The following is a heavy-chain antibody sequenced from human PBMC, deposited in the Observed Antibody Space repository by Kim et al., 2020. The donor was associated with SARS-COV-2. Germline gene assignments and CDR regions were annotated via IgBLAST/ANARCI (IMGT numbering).Heavy chain of an antibody. D-gene: IGHD2-2*02. J-gene: IGHJ3*02. CDR2: INHSGST. V-gene: IGHV4-34*01. CDR3: ARRKYCSSTSCYTGFRLAFDI. CDR1: GGSFSGYY. Sequence: SETLSLTCAVYGGSFSGYYWSWIRQPPGKGLEWIGEINHSGSTNYNPSLKSRVTISVDTSKNQFSLKLSSVTAADTAVYYCARRKYCSSTSCYTGFRLAFDIWGQGTMVTVSS.